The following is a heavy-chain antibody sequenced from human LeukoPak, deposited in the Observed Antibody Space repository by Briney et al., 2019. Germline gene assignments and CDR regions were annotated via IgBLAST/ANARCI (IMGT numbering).Heavy chain of an antibody. D-gene: IGHD3-22*01. Sequence: IHHSGSTNYNPSLKSRVTMSVDKSKTQFSLKVTSVSAADTAMYYCARVGDTSDYFYYLDYWGQGILVTVSS. J-gene: IGHJ4*02. CDR3: ARVGDTSDYFYYLDY. V-gene: IGHV4-59*01. CDR2: IHHSGST.